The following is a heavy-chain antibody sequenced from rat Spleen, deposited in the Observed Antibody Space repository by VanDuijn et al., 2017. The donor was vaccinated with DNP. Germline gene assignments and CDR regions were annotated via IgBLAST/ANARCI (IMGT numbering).Heavy chain of an antibody. Sequence: EVQLQESGPGLVKPSQSLSLTCSVTGYSITRNYRWNWIRKFPGSKLEWMGYINSAGSTNYNPSLKSRISITRYTSKNQFFLHLNSVTTEDTATYYCARRGYPPGITPFDYWGQGVMVTVSS. V-gene: IGHV3-3*01. CDR3: ARRGYPPGITPFDY. CDR1: GYSITRNYR. D-gene: IGHD1-1*01. CDR2: INSAGST. J-gene: IGHJ2*01.